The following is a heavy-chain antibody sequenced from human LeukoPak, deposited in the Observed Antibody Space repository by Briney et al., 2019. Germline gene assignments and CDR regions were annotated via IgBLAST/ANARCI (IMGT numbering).Heavy chain of an antibody. CDR2: ISYDGSNK. CDR1: GFTFSSCG. CDR3: AKDQDSSGYWHDFDY. Sequence: TGGSLRLSCAASGFTFSSCGMHWVRQAPGKGLEWVAVISYDGSNKYYADSVKGRFTISRDNSKNTLYLQMNSLRAEDTAVYYCAKDQDSSGYWHDFDYWGQGTLVTVSS. J-gene: IGHJ4*02. V-gene: IGHV3-30*18. D-gene: IGHD3-22*01.